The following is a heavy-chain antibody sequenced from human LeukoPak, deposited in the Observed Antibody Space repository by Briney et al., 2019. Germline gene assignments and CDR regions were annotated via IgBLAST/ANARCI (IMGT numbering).Heavy chain of an antibody. CDR1: RDTFTRCA. V-gene: IGHV1-69*06. J-gene: IGHJ4*02. CDR2: IIPIDGTA. CDR3: ARDVQFDY. Sequence: GSSVKVSCKASRDTFTRCAFSWVRQAPGQGLEWMGGIIPIDGTANFGQKFQGRVTITADKSTSTAYMELSSLRSEDTAVYYCARDVQFDYWGQGTLVTVSS.